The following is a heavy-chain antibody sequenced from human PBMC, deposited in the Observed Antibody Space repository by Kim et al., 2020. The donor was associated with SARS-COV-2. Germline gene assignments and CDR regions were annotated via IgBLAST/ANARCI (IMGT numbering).Heavy chain of an antibody. CDR2: ISSSSSYI. Sequence: GGSLRLSCAASGFTFSSYSMYWVRQAPGKGLEWVSSISSSSSYIYYADSVKGRFTISRDNAKNSLYLQMNRLRAEDTAVYYCASLFGGGLRTTAYNWFDPWGQGTLVTVSS. V-gene: IGHV3-21*01. CDR3: ASLFGGGLRTTAYNWFDP. J-gene: IGHJ5*02. D-gene: IGHD3-16*01. CDR1: GFTFSSYS.